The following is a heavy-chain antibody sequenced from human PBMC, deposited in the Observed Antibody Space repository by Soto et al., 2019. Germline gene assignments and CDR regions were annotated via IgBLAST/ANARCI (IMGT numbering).Heavy chain of an antibody. Sequence: EVQLVESGGGLVQPGRSLRLSCAASGFTFDDYAMHWVRQAPGKGLEWVSGISWNSGSIGYADSVKGRFTISRDNAKNSLYLQMNSLRAEDTALYYCAKVASIVVVVADAFDIWGQGTMVTVSS. CDR3: AKVASIVVVVADAFDI. V-gene: IGHV3-9*01. CDR1: GFTFDDYA. J-gene: IGHJ3*02. CDR2: ISWNSGSI. D-gene: IGHD2-15*01.